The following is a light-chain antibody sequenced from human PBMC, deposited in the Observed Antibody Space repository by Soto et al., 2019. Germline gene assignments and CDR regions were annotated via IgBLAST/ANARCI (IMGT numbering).Light chain of an antibody. CDR1: QSVDRA. CDR3: QQYEHWRT. Sequence: VVMTQSPVTLSVSPGERVTLSCRASQSVDRALAWYQQKPGQGLRLLSYAASTRASGVPDRFSGSGSGTEFTLTIGSLQSEDFAVYYCQQYEHWRTFGQGAKVEI. V-gene: IGKV3-15*01. CDR2: AAS. J-gene: IGKJ1*01.